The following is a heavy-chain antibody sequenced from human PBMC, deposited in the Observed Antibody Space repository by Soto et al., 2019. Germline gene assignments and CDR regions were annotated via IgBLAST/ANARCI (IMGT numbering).Heavy chain of an antibody. CDR3: ARLATGPPPYYFDY. Sequence: QVQLVQSGAEVKKPGASVKVCCKASGYIFISYYMHWVRQAPGQGLEWMGVINPSDGSTTYAQKFQSRVNMTSDTSTSSVYMELSSLRSEDMAVYYCARLATGPPPYYFDYWGQGTLVTVSS. D-gene: IGHD3-10*01. V-gene: IGHV1-46*01. J-gene: IGHJ4*02. CDR1: GYIFISYY. CDR2: INPSDGST.